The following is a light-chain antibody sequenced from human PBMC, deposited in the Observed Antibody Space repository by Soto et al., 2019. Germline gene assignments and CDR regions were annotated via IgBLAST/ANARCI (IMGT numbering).Light chain of an antibody. Sequence: EIVLTQSPATLSLSPGERATLSCRASQSVSSYLAWYQQKPGQAPRLLIYDTSIRASGIPARFSGSGSGTDFTLTISSLDPEDSAVYYCQQRSNWLTFGGGTKVEIK. J-gene: IGKJ4*01. CDR2: DTS. CDR1: QSVSSY. V-gene: IGKV3-11*01. CDR3: QQRSNWLT.